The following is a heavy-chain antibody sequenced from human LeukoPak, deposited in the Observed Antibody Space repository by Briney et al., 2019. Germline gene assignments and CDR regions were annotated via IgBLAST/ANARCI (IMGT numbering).Heavy chain of an antibody. J-gene: IGHJ4*02. V-gene: IGHV3-21*01. CDR2: ISSSNSYI. Sequence: GGSLRLSCAASGFTFSSYNMNWVRQAPGKGLEWVSSISSSNSYIYYADSVKGRFTISRDNAKNSLYLQMNSLRAEDTAVYYCARRAYDYYDSSGYYFFDYWGQGTLVTVSS. CDR1: GFTFSSYN. D-gene: IGHD3-22*01. CDR3: ARRAYDYYDSSGYYFFDY.